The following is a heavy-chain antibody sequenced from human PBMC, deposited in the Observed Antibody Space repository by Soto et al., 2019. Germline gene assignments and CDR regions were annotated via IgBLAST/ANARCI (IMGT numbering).Heavy chain of an antibody. V-gene: IGHV3-74*01. CDR3: GRGPRGMYGNDF. D-gene: IGHD3-10*02. Sequence: EVQLVESGGGLVQPGGSLRLSCAASGFTFSSDCMHWVRQAAGKGLVWVSRINMDGSSTYYADSVKGRFTISRDNAKNTLYLQMNSLRAEDTAVYYCGRGPRGMYGNDFWGQGALVTVSS. J-gene: IGHJ4*02. CDR1: GFTFSSDC. CDR2: INMDGSST.